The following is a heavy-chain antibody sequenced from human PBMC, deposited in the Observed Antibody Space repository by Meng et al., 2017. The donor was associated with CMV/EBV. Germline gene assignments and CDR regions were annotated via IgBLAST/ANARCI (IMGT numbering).Heavy chain of an antibody. CDR1: GDSVTSGRYF. J-gene: IGHJ6*02. CDR2: VYYTGKT. CDR3: ARGNYQYYAIDV. V-gene: IGHV4-61*01. Sequence: SETLSLTCSVSGDSVTSGRYFWSWLRQPPGKGLEWIGYVYYTGKTNYNSSLKSRVTISLDTSQKQFSLKLKSVTAADTAVYYCARGNYQYYAIDVWGQGTTVTVSS.